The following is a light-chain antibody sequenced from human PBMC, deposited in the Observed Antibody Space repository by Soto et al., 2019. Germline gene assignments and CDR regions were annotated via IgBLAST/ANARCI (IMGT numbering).Light chain of an antibody. CDR2: DVS. CDR3: SSYTSDSTYV. Sequence: LTQPASVSGSPGQSITISCTGTSSDVGGYNYVSWYQQHPGTAPKLMIHDVSNRPSGVSYRFSGSKSGNTASLTVSGLQAEDEADYYCSSYTSDSTYVFGTGTKVTVL. V-gene: IGLV2-14*03. J-gene: IGLJ1*01. CDR1: SSDVGGYNY.